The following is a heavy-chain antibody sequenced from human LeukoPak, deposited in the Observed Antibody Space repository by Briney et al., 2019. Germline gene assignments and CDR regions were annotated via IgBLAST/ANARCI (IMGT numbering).Heavy chain of an antibody. CDR3: ASMYSSGWYEGFF. D-gene: IGHD6-19*01. CDR2: IYYSGST. Sequence: PSETPSLTCTVSGGSISSSSYYWGWIRQPPGKGLEWIGSIYYSGSTYYNPSLKSRVTISVDTSKNQFSLKLSSVTAADTAVYYCASMYSSGWYEGFFWGQGTLVTVSS. CDR1: GGSISSSSYY. J-gene: IGHJ4*02. V-gene: IGHV4-39*01.